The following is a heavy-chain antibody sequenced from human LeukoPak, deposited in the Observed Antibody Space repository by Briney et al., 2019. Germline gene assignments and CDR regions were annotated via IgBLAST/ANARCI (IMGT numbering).Heavy chain of an antibody. V-gene: IGHV1-2*06. Sequence: ASVRVSCKASGYTFTKYYMFWVRQAPGQGLEWMGRINPSSGGTDYAQKFQGRVTMTRDTSISTDYMELSRLRSDDTAMYYCARGYCSGGSCYSVENWFDPWGQGTLVTVSS. CDR2: INPSSGGT. J-gene: IGHJ5*02. CDR1: GYTFTKYY. D-gene: IGHD2-15*01. CDR3: ARGYCSGGSCYSVENWFDP.